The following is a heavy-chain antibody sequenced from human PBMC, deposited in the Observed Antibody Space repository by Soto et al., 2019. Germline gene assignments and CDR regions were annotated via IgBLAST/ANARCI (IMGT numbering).Heavy chain of an antibody. Sequence: ASVKVSCKASGYTFTGYYMHWVRQAPGQGLEWMGWINPNSGGTNYAQKFQGRVTMTRDTSISTAYMELSRLRSDDTAVYYCARDLVTMVRGVPGYYGMDVWGQGTTVTVS. D-gene: IGHD3-10*01. V-gene: IGHV1-2*02. CDR1: GYTFTGYY. CDR3: ARDLVTMVRGVPGYYGMDV. CDR2: INPNSGGT. J-gene: IGHJ6*02.